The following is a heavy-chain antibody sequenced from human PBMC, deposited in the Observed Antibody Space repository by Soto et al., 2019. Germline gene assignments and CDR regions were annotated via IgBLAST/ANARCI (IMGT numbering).Heavy chain of an antibody. CDR3: TRHLSDY. V-gene: IGHV3-73*01. CDR1: GFTFSGSA. CDR2: IRSKANNYAT. J-gene: IGHJ4*02. Sequence: EVQLVESGGGLVQPGGSLKLSCAASGFTFSGSAMHWVRQASGKGLEWLGRIRSKANNYATAYAASVKGRFTISRDDSKDTAYLLMSSLKTEGTAMYYCTRHLSDYWGQGTLGTVSS.